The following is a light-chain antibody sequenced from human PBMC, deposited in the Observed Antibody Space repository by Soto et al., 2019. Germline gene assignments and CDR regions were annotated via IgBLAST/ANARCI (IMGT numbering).Light chain of an antibody. Sequence: EIVMTQSPATLSVSPGERATLSCRASQSVSSNLAWYQQKTGQAPRLLIYGASTRATGIPARFSGSGSGTDFTLTISSLQSEDFAVYYWQQYNNWPPWTFGQGTKVEIK. CDR3: QQYNNWPPWT. J-gene: IGKJ1*01. CDR2: GAS. V-gene: IGKV3-15*01. CDR1: QSVSSN.